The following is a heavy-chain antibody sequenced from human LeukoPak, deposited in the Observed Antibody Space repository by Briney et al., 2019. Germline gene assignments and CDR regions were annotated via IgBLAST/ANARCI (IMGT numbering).Heavy chain of an antibody. CDR3: ARHKDYYYSYMDV. CDR1: GGSFSSYY. J-gene: IGHJ6*03. Sequence: SETLSLTCAVYGGSFSSYYWGWIRQPPGKGLEWIGTIYYSGSTYYNPSLTSRVTISVDTSKNQFSLKLSSVTAADTAVYYCARHKDYYYSYMDVWGKGTTVTISS. V-gene: IGHV4-39*01. CDR2: IYYSGST.